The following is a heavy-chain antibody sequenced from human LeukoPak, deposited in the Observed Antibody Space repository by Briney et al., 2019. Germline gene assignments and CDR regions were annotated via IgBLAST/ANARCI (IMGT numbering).Heavy chain of an antibody. CDR2: IYYSGST. J-gene: IGHJ4*02. CDR1: GGSISSSSYY. V-gene: IGHV4-39*01. D-gene: IGHD3-10*01. CDR3: ARILNYYGSGSYYNGGDY. Sequence: SETLSLTCTVSGGSISSSSYYRGWIRQPPGKGLEWIGSIYYSGSTYYNPSLKSRVTISVDTSKNQFSLKLSSVTAANTAVYYCARILNYYGSGSYYNGGDYWGQGTLVTVSS.